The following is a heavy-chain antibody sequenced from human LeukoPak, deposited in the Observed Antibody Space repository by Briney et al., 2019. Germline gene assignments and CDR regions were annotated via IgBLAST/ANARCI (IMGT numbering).Heavy chain of an antibody. CDR3: ARRATMVRGVIIGFTHFGPCDY. J-gene: IGHJ4*02. V-gene: IGHV1-69*01. Sequence: GSSVKVSCKASGGTFSSYAISWVRQAPGQGLEWMGGIIPIFGTANYAQKFQGRVKITADESTSTAYMELSSLRSEDTAVYYCARRATMVRGVIIGFTHFGPCDYWGQGTLVTVSS. CDR2: IIPIFGTA. CDR1: GGTFSSYA. D-gene: IGHD3-10*01.